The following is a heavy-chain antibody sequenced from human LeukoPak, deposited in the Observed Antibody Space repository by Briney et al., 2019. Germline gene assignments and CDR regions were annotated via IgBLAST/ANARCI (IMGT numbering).Heavy chain of an antibody. CDR2: IYHSGST. CDR1: GGSISSGGYS. D-gene: IGHD3-10*01. J-gene: IGHJ4*02. CDR3: ARLRSYGSGSYAGSY. Sequence: PSQTLSLTCAVSGGSISSGGYSWSWIRQPPGKGLEWIGYIYHSGSTYYNPSLKSRVTISVDTSKNQFSLKLSSVTAADTAVYYCARLRSYGSGSYAGSYWGQGTLVTVSS. V-gene: IGHV4-30-2*01.